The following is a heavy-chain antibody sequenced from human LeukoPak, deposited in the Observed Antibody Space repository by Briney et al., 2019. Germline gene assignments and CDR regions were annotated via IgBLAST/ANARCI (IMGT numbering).Heavy chain of an antibody. V-gene: IGHV4-30-2*01. D-gene: IGHD3-3*01. CDR2: IYHSGST. CDR1: GGSISSGGYS. J-gene: IGHJ4*02. CDR3: ARADYDFWSGSYYFDY. Sequence: SQTLSLTCAVSGGSISSGGYSWSWIRQPPGKGLEWIGYIYHSGSTYYTPSLKSRVTISVDRSKNQFSLKLSSVTAADTAVYYCARADYDFWSGSYYFDYWGQGTLVTVSS.